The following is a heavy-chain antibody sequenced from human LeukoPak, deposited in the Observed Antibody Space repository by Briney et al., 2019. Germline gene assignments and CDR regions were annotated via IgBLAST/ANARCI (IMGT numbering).Heavy chain of an antibody. CDR2: ISSSGSSI. V-gene: IGHV3-48*03. J-gene: IGHJ4*02. CDR3: ARELNWDADY. Sequence: GGSLRLSCAASGFTFSSYEMNWVRQAPGKGLGWVSYISSSGSSICYADSVKGRFTISRDNAKNSLYLQMNRLRPEDTAVYYCARELNWDADYWGQGTLVTVSS. D-gene: IGHD1-1*01. CDR1: GFTFSSYE.